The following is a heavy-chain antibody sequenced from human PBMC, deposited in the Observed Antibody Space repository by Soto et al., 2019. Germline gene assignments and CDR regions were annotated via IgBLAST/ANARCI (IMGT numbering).Heavy chain of an antibody. CDR3: AGGRGVRGTIITTYYYYGMDV. J-gene: IGHJ6*02. Sequence: QVQLQQWGAGLLKPSETLSLTCAVYGGSFSGYHWSWIRQPPGKGLEWIGEINHRGSTNYNPSLKSRVTMSVDTSKNQFSLKLSSVTAADTAVYYCAGGRGVRGTIITTYYYYGMDVWGQGTTVTVSS. CDR2: INHRGST. D-gene: IGHD3-10*01. CDR1: GGSFSGYH. V-gene: IGHV4-34*01.